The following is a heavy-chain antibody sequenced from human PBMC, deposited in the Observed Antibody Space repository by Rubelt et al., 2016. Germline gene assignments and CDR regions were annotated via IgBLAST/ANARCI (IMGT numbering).Heavy chain of an antibody. J-gene: IGHJ6*02. Sequence: QMQLVQSGPEVKKPGTSVKVSCKASGFTFTSSAVQWVRQARGQRLEWIGWIVVGSGNTNYATKFQEGVTITRDMSTSTAYMELSSRRSEDTAVYYCAADSGYGPSMDVWGQGTTVTVSS. CDR3: AADSGYGPSMDV. CDR2: IVVGSGNT. V-gene: IGHV1-58*01. CDR1: GFTFTSSA. D-gene: IGHD5-12*01.